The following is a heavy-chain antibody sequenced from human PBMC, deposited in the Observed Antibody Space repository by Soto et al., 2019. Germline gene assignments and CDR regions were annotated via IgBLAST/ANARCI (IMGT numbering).Heavy chain of an antibody. D-gene: IGHD3-9*01. CDR3: ESPMLTGPHDKFDI. CDR2: ISNSGRTI. Sequence: EVQLVESGGGLVQPGGSLRLSCVASGFTFSTYEMQWVRQAPGKGLEWVSYISNSGRTIYYADSVNGRFTISRDNAKGSLFLQMDQLRADDTTVYDCESPMLTGPHDKFDIWGQGTMVTVSS. V-gene: IGHV3-48*03. CDR1: GFTFSTYE. J-gene: IGHJ3*02.